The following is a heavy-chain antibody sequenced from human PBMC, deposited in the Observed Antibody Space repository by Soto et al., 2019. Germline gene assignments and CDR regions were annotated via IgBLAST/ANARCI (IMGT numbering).Heavy chain of an antibody. Sequence: ASVKVSCKASGGTFSSYAISWVRQAPGQGLEWMGGIIPIFGTANYAQKFQGRVTITADESTGTAYMERGSLGSEDTAVYYCARAIGELGYCSGGSCYSIYYYYYYGMDVWGQGTTVTVSS. CDR2: IIPIFGTA. V-gene: IGHV1-69*13. CDR1: GGTFSSYA. CDR3: ARAIGELGYCSGGSCYSIYYYYYYGMDV. D-gene: IGHD2-15*01. J-gene: IGHJ6*02.